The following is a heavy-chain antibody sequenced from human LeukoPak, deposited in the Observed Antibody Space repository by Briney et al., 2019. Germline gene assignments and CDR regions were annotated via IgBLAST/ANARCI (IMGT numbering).Heavy chain of an antibody. CDR2: IYYSGST. D-gene: IGHD2-2*01. J-gene: IGHJ6*03. Sequence: SETLSLTCTVSGVSISSYYWSWIRQPPGKGLEWIGYIYYSGSTNYNPSLKSRVTISVDTSKNQFSLKLSSVTAADTAVYYCASGGISDCSSTSCYGYYYYYYMDVWGKGTTVTVSS. V-gene: IGHV4-59*01. CDR1: GVSISSYY. CDR3: ASGGISDCSSTSCYGYYYYYYMDV.